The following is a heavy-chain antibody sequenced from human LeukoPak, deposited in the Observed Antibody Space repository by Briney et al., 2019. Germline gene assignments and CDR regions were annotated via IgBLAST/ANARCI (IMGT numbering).Heavy chain of an antibody. V-gene: IGHV4-61*02. CDR3: ARDAMARGVSY. J-gene: IGHJ4*02. CDR1: GGSISSGSYY. CDR2: IYTSGST. Sequence: SETLSLTCTVSGGSISSGSYYWGWIRQPAGKGLEWIGRIYTSGSTNYNPSLKSRVTISVDTSKNQFSPKLSSVTAADTAMYYCARDAMARGVSYWGQGTLVTVSS. D-gene: IGHD3-10*01.